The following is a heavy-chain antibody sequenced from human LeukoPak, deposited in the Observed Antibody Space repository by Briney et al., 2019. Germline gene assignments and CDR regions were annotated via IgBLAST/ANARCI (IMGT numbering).Heavy chain of an antibody. V-gene: IGHV3-48*03. D-gene: IGHD5-24*01. CDR1: GFTFSSYE. Sequence: GGSRRLSCAASGFTFSSYEMNWVRQAPGKGLEWVSYISSSGSTIYYADSVKGRFTISRDNAKNSLYLQMNSLRAEDTAVYYCAREEKYYFDYWGQGTLVTVSS. J-gene: IGHJ4*02. CDR3: AREEKYYFDY. CDR2: ISSSGSTI.